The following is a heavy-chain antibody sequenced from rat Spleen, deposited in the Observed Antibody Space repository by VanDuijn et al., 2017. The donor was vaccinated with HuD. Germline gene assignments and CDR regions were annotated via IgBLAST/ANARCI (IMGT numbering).Heavy chain of an antibody. J-gene: IGHJ2*01. CDR1: GFTFSDYY. V-gene: IGHV5-20*01. CDR2: ISYDGGRN. CDR3: TRENWVFDY. D-gene: IGHD5-1*01. Sequence: EVQLVESGGGLVQPGRSLKLSCAASGFTFSDYYMAWVRQAPTKGLEWVATISYDGGRNFYRDSVKGRFTISRDDAKSTLYLLMNSLRSEDTATYYCTRENWVFDYWGQGVMVTVSS.